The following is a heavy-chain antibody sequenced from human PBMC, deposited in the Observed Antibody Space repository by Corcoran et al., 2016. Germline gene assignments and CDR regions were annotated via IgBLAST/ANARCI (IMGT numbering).Heavy chain of an antibody. CDR1: GFTFSSYG. CDR2: ISYDGSNK. V-gene: IGHV3-30*18. CDR3: SKGIGGSVSNDVFGFDY. Sequence: QVQLVESGGGVVQPGRSLRLSCAASGFTFSSYGMHWVRQAPGKGLEWVAVISYDGSNKYYADSVKGRFTISRDNSKNTLYLQMNSLRAEDTAVYYCSKGIGGSVSNDVFGFDYWGQGTLVTVSS. J-gene: IGHJ4*02. D-gene: IGHD3-10*01.